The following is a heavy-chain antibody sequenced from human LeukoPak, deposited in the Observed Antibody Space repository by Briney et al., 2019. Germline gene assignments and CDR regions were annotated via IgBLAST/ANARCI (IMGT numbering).Heavy chain of an antibody. CDR2: INPNSGGT. Sequence: ASVTVSCKASGYTFTGYYMHWVRQAPGQGLEWMGWINPNSGGTNYAQKFQGRVTMTRDTSISTAYMELSRLRSDDTAVYYCARDRTRREVTEYYMDVWGKGTTVTVSS. J-gene: IGHJ6*03. CDR1: GYTFTGYY. CDR3: ARDRTRREVTEYYMDV. D-gene: IGHD2-21*02. V-gene: IGHV1-2*02.